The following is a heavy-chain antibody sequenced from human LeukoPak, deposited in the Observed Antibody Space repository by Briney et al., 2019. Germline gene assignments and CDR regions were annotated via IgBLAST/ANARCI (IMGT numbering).Heavy chain of an antibody. CDR1: GGTFSSYA. Sequence: SVKVSCKASGGTFSSYAISWVRQAPGQGLEWLGGIIPIFGTANYAQKFQGRVTITADESTSTAYMELSSLRSEDTAVYYCASSGKDYYDSSRSGMDVWGQGTTVTVSS. J-gene: IGHJ6*02. V-gene: IGHV1-69*13. CDR2: IIPIFGTA. D-gene: IGHD3-22*01. CDR3: ASSGKDYYDSSRSGMDV.